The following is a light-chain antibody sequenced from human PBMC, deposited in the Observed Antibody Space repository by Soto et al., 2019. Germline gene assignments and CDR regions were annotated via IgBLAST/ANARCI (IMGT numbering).Light chain of an antibody. CDR1: QSLTSN. V-gene: IGKV3-15*01. CDR3: QHYLDWPVYT. J-gene: IGKJ2*01. Sequence: EILLTQSPVTLSVSPGARATLSCRASQSLTSNLAWYQQRPGQAPRLLIYDTSTRATDVPARFSGSGSGTEFTLTIASLQSEDFAVYYCQHYLDWPVYTFGQGTKLEIK. CDR2: DTS.